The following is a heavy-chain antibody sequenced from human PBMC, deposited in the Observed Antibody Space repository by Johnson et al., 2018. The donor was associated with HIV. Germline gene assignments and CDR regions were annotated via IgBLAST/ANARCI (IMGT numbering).Heavy chain of an antibody. CDR1: GFTFDDYG. Sequence: VQLVESGGGVVRPGGSLRLSCAASGFTFDDYGMSWVRQAPGKGLEWVSGVNWNGDSTGYADSVKGRFPISRDNAKNSLYLQMNSLRAEDTAVYYCARELVLYSSGWYAPDAFDIWGQGTMVTVSS. D-gene: IGHD6-19*01. CDR2: VNWNGDST. CDR3: ARELVLYSSGWYAPDAFDI. J-gene: IGHJ3*02. V-gene: IGHV3-20*04.